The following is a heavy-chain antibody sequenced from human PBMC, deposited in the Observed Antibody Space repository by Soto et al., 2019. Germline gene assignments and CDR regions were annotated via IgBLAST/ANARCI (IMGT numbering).Heavy chain of an antibody. V-gene: IGHV4-34*01. CDR2: INHSGST. J-gene: IGHJ4*02. Sequence: SETLSLTCAVYGGSFSGYYWSWIRQPPGKGLEWIGEINHSGSTNYNPSLKSRVTISVDTSKNQFSLKLSSVTAADTAVYYCARGGITMIVVVRPWFDYWGQGTLVTVSS. CDR3: ARGGITMIVVVRPWFDY. CDR1: GGSFSGYY. D-gene: IGHD3-22*01.